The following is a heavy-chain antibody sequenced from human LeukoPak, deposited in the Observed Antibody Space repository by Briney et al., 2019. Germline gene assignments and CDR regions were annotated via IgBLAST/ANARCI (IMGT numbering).Heavy chain of an antibody. V-gene: IGHV3-23*01. CDR3: AKEPELRYSHDFDY. J-gene: IGHJ4*02. CDR1: GFTFSSSA. CDR2: ISGSGGST. Sequence: PGGSLRLSCAASGFTFSSSAISWVRQAPGKGLEWVSAISGSGGSTYYADSVKGRFTISRDNSKNTLYLQMNSLRAEDTAVYYCAKEPELRYSHDFDYWGQETLVTVSS. D-gene: IGHD3-9*01.